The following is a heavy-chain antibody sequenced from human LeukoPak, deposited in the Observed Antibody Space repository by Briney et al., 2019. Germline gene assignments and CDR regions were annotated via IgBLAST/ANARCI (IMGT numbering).Heavy chain of an antibody. CDR3: ARIDTYYYDSSGYYSAFDI. D-gene: IGHD3-22*01. CDR1: GFTFDNYG. V-gene: IGHV3-20*04. CDR2: INWNGGST. Sequence: GGSLRLSWAASGFTFDNYGMSWVRQAPGKGLEWVSGINWNGGSTGYADSVKGRFTISRDNAKNSLYLQMNSLRAEDTALYYCARIDTYYYDSSGYYSAFDIWGQGTIVTVSS. J-gene: IGHJ3*02.